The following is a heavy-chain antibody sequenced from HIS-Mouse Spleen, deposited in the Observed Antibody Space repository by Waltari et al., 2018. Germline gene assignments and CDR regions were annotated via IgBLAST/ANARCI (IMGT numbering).Heavy chain of an antibody. Sequence: QLQLQESGPGLVKPSETLSLTCTVSGGSISSSSYYWGWSRQPPGKGLEWIGSIYYSGSTYDNPSLKSRVTISVEASKNQFSLKLSSVTAADTAVYYCAREIPYSSSWYDWYFDLWGRGTLVTVSS. J-gene: IGHJ2*01. CDR3: AREIPYSSSWYDWYFDL. CDR1: GGSISSSSYY. D-gene: IGHD6-13*01. V-gene: IGHV4-39*07. CDR2: IYYSGST.